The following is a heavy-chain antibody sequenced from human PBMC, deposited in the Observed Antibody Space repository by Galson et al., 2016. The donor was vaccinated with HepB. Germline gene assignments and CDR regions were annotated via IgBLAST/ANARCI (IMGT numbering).Heavy chain of an antibody. D-gene: IGHD2-15*01. J-gene: IGHJ2*01. V-gene: IGHV3-23*01. Sequence: SLRLSCAASGFTFSSYAMSWVRQAPGKGLEWVSGISDRGSTSYHTDSVKGRFTISRDSSKNTLYLQMNSLRAEDTAVYYCAKDRGLHHWFFDLWGRGTPVTVSS. CDR1: GFTFSSYA. CDR3: AKDRGLHHWFFDL. CDR2: ISDRGSTS.